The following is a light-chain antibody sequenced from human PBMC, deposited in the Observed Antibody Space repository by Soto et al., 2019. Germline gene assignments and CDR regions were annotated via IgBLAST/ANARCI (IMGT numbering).Light chain of an antibody. V-gene: IGKV4-1*01. CDR3: QQYYSSPPWT. J-gene: IGKJ1*01. Sequence: DIVMTQSPDSLAVSLGERATINCNSSQSVLHTSTNNNYLAWYQQRPGQPPKLLIHWASTRESGVPDRFSGSGSGTDFTLTISSLQAEDVAVYYCQQYYSSPPWTFGQGTKVDI. CDR2: WAS. CDR1: QSVLHTSTNNNY.